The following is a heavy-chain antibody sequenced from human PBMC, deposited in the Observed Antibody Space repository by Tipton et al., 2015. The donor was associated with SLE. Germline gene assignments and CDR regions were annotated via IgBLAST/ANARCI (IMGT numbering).Heavy chain of an antibody. CDR3: VKSVVVVSPRDYYYYVDV. V-gene: IGHV4-61*02. CDR2: IYNSGIT. J-gene: IGHJ6*03. Sequence: TLSLTCTVSGDSFSSGSSSWNWVRQPAGKGLEWIGLIYNSGITNYNPSLQSRVTLSVDMSKNQFSLRLSSVTAADTGVYYCVKSVVVVSPRDYYYYVDVWGQGTLVTVSS. D-gene: IGHD2-15*01. CDR1: GDSFSSGSSS.